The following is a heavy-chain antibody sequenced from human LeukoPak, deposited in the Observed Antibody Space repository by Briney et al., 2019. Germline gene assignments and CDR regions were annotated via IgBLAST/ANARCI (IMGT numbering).Heavy chain of an antibody. J-gene: IGHJ4*02. Sequence: PSQTLSLTCAISGDSVSSDSAAWNWIRQSPSRGLEWLGRTYYRSKWYNDYGVSVKSRITINPDTSKNQFSLQLNSVTPEDTAVYYCARARRYSYGRPFDYWGQGTLVTVSS. CDR1: GDSVSSDSAA. CDR2: TYYRSKWYN. V-gene: IGHV6-1*01. CDR3: ARARRYSYGRPFDY. D-gene: IGHD5-18*01.